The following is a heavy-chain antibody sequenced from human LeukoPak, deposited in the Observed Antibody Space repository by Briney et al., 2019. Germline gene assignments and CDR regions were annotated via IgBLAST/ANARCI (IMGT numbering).Heavy chain of an antibody. D-gene: IGHD3-16*01. Sequence: PGGSLRLSCAASGFTFSSYWMNWARQAPGKGLEWVASINHNGNVNYYVDSVKGRFTISRDNAKNSLYLQMSNSRAEDTAVYFRARGGGLDVWGQGATVTVSS. CDR3: ARGGGLDV. V-gene: IGHV3-7*03. CDR2: INHNGNVN. J-gene: IGHJ6*02. CDR1: GFTFSSYW.